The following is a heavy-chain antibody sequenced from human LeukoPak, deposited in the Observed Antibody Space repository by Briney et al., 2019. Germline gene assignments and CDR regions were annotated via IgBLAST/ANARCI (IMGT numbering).Heavy chain of an antibody. CDR1: GFTFSSYA. CDR2: ISYDGSNK. D-gene: IGHD4-17*01. CDR3: ARDGDYLSYFDY. J-gene: IGHJ4*02. Sequence: PGGPLRLSCAASGFTFSSYAMHWVRQAPGKGLEWVAVISYDGSNKYYADSVKGRFTISRDNSKNTLYLQMNSLRAEDTAVYYCARDGDYLSYFDYWGQGTLVTVSS. V-gene: IGHV3-30-3*01.